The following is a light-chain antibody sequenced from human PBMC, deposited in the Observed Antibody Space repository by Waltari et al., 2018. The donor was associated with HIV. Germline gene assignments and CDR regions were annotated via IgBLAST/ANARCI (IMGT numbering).Light chain of an antibody. CDR1: SIGSKS. CDR3: QVWDSSSDHPRVV. Sequence: SDVLTQPPSVSVAPGQTARIPCGGNSIGSKSVHWYQQQTGQAPLLVIFDTGGRPSGIPERFSGSKSGNTATLTISRVEAGDEADFYCQVWDSSSDHPRVVFGGGTKVTVL. V-gene: IGLV3-21*02. J-gene: IGLJ2*01. CDR2: DTG.